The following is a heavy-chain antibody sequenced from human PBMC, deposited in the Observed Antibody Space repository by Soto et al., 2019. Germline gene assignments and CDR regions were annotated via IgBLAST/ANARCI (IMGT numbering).Heavy chain of an antibody. CDR3: AKTAARPLDAFDI. V-gene: IGHV3-23*01. J-gene: IGHJ3*02. Sequence: GGSLRLSCAAAVFTFSSYAMSWVRQAPGKGLEWVSAISGSGGSTYYADSVKGRFTISRDNSKNTLYLQMNSLRAEDTAVYYCAKTAARPLDAFDIWGQGTIVTVSS. CDR1: VFTFSSYA. D-gene: IGHD6-6*01. CDR2: ISGSGGST.